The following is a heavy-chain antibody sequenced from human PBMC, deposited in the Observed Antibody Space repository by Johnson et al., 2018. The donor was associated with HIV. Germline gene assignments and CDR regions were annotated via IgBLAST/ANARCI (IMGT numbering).Heavy chain of an antibody. D-gene: IGHD6-13*01. CDR3: AKARGYSSSWYLGYDAFDI. V-gene: IGHV3-9*01. CDR2: ISWNSGSV. CDR1: GFTFDDYG. Sequence: VQLVESGGGLVQPGGSLRLSCAASGFTFDDYGMHWVRQTPGKGLEWVSGISWNSGSVGYADSVKGRLTISRDNSKKSLYLDMNSLRAEDTALYYCAKARGYSSSWYLGYDAFDIWGQGQWSPSLQ. J-gene: IGHJ3*02.